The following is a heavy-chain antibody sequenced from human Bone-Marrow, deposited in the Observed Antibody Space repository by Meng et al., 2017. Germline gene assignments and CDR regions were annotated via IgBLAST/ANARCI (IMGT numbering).Heavy chain of an antibody. CDR3: ARRRIQSTNWFDP. J-gene: IGHJ5*02. CDR1: GYTFTSYD. D-gene: IGHD5-18*01. Sequence: QLKLGQSGAEVKKPGAPVKVSCKASGYTFTSYDINWVRQATGQGLEWMGWMNPNSGNTGYAQKFQGRVTMTRNTSISTAYMELSSLRSEDTAVYYCARRRIQSTNWFDPWGQGTLVTVSS. CDR2: MNPNSGNT. V-gene: IGHV1-8*01.